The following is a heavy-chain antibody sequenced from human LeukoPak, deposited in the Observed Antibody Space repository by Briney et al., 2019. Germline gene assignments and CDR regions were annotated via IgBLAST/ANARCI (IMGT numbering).Heavy chain of an antibody. V-gene: IGHV4-59*01. Sequence: PSETLSLTCTVSGGSISSYYWSWIRQPPGKGLEWIGYIYYSGSTNYNPSLKSRVTISVDTSKNQFSLKLSSVTAVDTAVYYCARDIPGGNDAFDIWGQGTMVTVSS. CDR3: ARDIPGGNDAFDI. CDR2: IYYSGST. CDR1: GGSISSYY. D-gene: IGHD2-15*01. J-gene: IGHJ3*02.